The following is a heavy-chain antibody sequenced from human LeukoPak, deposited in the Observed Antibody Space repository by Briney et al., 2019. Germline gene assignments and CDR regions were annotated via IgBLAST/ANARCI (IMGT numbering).Heavy chain of an antibody. CDR2: IYYSGST. V-gene: IGHV4-59*08. CDR3: ARTYGSGTYASYYFDY. J-gene: IGHJ4*02. CDR1: GGSIRSDY. D-gene: IGHD3-10*01. Sequence: SETLSLTCTVSGGSIRSDYWSWIRQPPGKGLEWIGYIYYSGSTNYNPSLKTRVTITVNTSKNQFSLKLSSVTAADTAVYYCARTYGSGTYASYYFDYWGQGTLVTVSS.